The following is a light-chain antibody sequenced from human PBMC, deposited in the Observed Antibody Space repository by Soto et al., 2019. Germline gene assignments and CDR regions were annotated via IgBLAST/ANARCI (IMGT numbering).Light chain of an antibody. J-gene: IGKJ1*01. V-gene: IGKV3-15*01. CDR2: GAS. Sequence: EIVMTQSPATLSVSPGERATLSCRAGQSVSSNLVWYQRKPGQAPRLLIYGASNRATGIPVRFSGSGSGTEFTLTISSLQSEDFAVYYCQQYHNWPRTFGQGTKVDIK. CDR1: QSVSSN. CDR3: QQYHNWPRT.